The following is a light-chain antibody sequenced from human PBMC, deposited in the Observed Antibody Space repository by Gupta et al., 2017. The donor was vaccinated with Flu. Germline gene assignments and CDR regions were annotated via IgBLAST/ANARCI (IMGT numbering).Light chain of an antibody. CDR1: QSLLHSNGYNY. J-gene: IGKJ4*01. CDR3: MQALQTPLT. V-gene: IGKV2-28*01. CDR2: LGS. Sequence: DSVMTQSPLSLPVTRGEPASISCRSSQSLLHSNGYNYLDWYLQKPGQSPQLLIYLGSNRASGVPDRFSGSGSGTDFTLKISRVEAEDVGVYYCMQALQTPLTFGGGTKVEIK.